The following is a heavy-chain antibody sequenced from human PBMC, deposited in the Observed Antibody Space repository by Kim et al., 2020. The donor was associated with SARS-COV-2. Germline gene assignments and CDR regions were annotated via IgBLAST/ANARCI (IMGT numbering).Heavy chain of an antibody. J-gene: IGHJ5*02. D-gene: IGHD6-6*01. Sequence: SVKVSCKASGGTFSSYAISWVRQAPGQGLEWMGGIIPIFGTANYAQKFQGRVTITADESTSTAYMELSSLRSEDTAVYYCAREGDYSSQENWFGPWGQGTLVTVSS. CDR3: AREGDYSSQENWFGP. CDR2: IIPIFGTA. CDR1: GGTFSSYA. V-gene: IGHV1-69*13.